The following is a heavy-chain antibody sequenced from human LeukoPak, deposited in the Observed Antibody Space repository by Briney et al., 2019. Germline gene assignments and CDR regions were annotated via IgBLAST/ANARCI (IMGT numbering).Heavy chain of an antibody. CDR3: ARRPSPPDAFDI. Sequence: SETLSLTCTVSGGSISSYYWSWIRQPAGKGLEWIGRIYTSGSTNYNPSLKSRVTMSVDTSKNQFSLNLYSVTAADMAVYYCARRPSPPDAFDIWGHGTVVTVSS. CDR1: GGSISSYY. CDR2: IYTSGST. V-gene: IGHV4-4*07. J-gene: IGHJ3*02.